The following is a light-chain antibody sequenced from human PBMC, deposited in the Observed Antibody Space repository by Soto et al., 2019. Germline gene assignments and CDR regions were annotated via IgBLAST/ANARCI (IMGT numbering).Light chain of an antibody. J-gene: IGKJ1*01. CDR2: WAS. CDR1: QSVFSISNSKSY. V-gene: IGKV4-1*01. CDR3: QQYYSTPWT. Sequence: DIVMTQSPDSLAVSLGERATINCQSSQSVFSISNSKSYLAWFQQKPGQPPKLLIYWASSRESGVPDRFSGSGSGTDFTLTISSLQAEDVAVYYCQQYYSTPWTFGQGTKVEIK.